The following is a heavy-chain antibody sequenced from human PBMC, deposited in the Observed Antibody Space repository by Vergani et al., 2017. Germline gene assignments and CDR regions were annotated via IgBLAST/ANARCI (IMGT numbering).Heavy chain of an antibody. D-gene: IGHD3-9*01. Sequence: QVQLEESGPGLVKPSETLSLTCTVSGSSFNTYYWSWIRQSPGKGLEWIGYIYSTGSTNYNPSLNSRVTMSVDTSKNQFSLKLRFVTAADTAVYFCARVMYRDEASTGYRLEGMDIWGQGTTVTISS. J-gene: IGHJ6*02. V-gene: IGHV4-59*13. CDR2: IYSTGST. CDR1: GSSFNTYY. CDR3: ARVMYRDEASTGYRLEGMDI.